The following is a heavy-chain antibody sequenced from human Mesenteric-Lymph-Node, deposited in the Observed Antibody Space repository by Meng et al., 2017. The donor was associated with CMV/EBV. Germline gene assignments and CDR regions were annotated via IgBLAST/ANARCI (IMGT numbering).Heavy chain of an antibody. D-gene: IGHD2-2*01. Sequence: SETLSLTCTVSGGSISSSSYYWGWIRQPPGKGLEWIGSTYYSGSTYYNPSLKSRVTISVDTSKNQFSLKLSSVTAADTAVYYCARELGYCSSTSCPPDGMDVWGQGTTVTVSS. CDR3: ARELGYCSSTSCPPDGMDV. CDR1: GGSISSSSYY. V-gene: IGHV4-39*07. CDR2: TYYSGST. J-gene: IGHJ6*02.